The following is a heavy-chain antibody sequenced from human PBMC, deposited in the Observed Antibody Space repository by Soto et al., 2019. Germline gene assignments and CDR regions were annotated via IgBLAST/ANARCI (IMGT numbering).Heavy chain of an antibody. V-gene: IGHV4-30-4*01. CDR3: ARAPNYYYYYGMDV. J-gene: IGHJ6*02. CDR1: GCSISGGDYC. Sequence: SETLSLSCTGSGCSISGGDYCWSGVREPPGKVLEWIGYIYYSGSTYYTPSLKSRVTISVDTSKNQFSLKLSSVTAADTAVYYCARAPNYYYYYGMDVWGQGTTVT. CDR2: IYYSGST.